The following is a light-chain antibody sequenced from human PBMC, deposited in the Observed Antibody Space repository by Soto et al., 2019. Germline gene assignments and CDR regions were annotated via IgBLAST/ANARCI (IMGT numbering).Light chain of an antibody. Sequence: IQMTQSPSSLSAFVGDRVTITCQASRDITYYLNWYQQKPGKAPKLLIYDASNLETGVPSRFSGSGSGTDFTFTINSLQPEDIGTYYCQHYNSFPITFGQGTRLEIK. CDR1: RDITYY. J-gene: IGKJ5*01. V-gene: IGKV1-33*01. CDR2: DAS. CDR3: QHYNSFPIT.